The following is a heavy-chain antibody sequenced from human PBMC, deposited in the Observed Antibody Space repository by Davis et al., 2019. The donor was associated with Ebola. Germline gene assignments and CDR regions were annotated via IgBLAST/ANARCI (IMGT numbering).Heavy chain of an antibody. V-gene: IGHV4-59*11. D-gene: IGHD2-21*01. Sequence: PGGSLRLSCTFSDGSISSHYWNWFRQPPGKGLEWIGFISGSGRTSYNPSLKSRVTISADTSKNQFSLNLSSVTAADTAVYFCSRFGEGAYWGQGTLVTVSS. CDR3: SRFGEGAY. CDR2: ISGSGRT. CDR1: DGSISSHY. J-gene: IGHJ4*02.